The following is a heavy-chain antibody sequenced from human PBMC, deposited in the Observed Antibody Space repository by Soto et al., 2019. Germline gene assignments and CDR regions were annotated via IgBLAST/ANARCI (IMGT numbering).Heavy chain of an antibody. J-gene: IGHJ4*02. V-gene: IGHV4-61*08. CDR1: GGSISSGGYY. CDR2: IFYTGST. Sequence: SETLSLTCTVSGGSISSGGYYWSWLRQPPGKGLEWIGYIFYTGSTNYNPSLKSRVTISVDTSKNEFSLRLSSVTAADTSRNYGARHQSDWYGYYFDYWGQGTLVTVSS. CDR3: ARHQSDWYGYYFDY. D-gene: IGHD6-19*01.